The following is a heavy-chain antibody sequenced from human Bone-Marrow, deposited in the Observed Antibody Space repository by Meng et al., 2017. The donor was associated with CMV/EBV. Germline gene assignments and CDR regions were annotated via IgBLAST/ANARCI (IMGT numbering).Heavy chain of an antibody. J-gene: IGHJ6*02. D-gene: IGHD1-26*01. Sequence: GGSRRLSCAASGFTFSSYSMNWVRQAPGKGLEWVSYISSSSSTIYYADSVKGRFTISRDNAKNSLYLQMNSLRAEDTAVYYCARRGALRDYYYGMDVWGQGTTVTVSS. CDR3: ARRGALRDYYYGMDV. V-gene: IGHV3-48*04. CDR2: ISSSSSTI. CDR1: GFTFSSYS.